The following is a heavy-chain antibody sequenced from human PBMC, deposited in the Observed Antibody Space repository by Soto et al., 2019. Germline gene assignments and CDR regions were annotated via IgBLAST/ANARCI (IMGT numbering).Heavy chain of an antibody. CDR1: GYSFTSYW. V-gene: IGHV5-51*01. J-gene: IGHJ3*02. D-gene: IGHD5-12*01. CDR3: ARHLSVVGYRAFDI. Sequence: PXESLKLSGKGSGYSFTSYWIGWVRQMPGKGLEWMGIIYPGDSDTRYSPSFQGQVTISADKSISTAYLQWSSLKASDTAMYYCARHLSVVGYRAFDIWGQGTMVTVS. CDR2: IYPGDSDT.